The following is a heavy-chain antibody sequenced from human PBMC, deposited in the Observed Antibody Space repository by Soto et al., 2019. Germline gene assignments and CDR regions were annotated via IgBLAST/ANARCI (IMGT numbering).Heavy chain of an antibody. CDR1: GFSFNSYV. J-gene: IGHJ1*01. D-gene: IGHD3-22*01. CDR3: AREDESSGHAGTFRH. Sequence: QVQLVESGGDVVQPGRSLRLSCAASGFSFNSYVMHWVRQAPGKGLEWVALMSHDGNKQYVDSVRERFTISRDNSXTKLNLEMNSLRAEDTAVYYCAREDESSGHAGTFRHWGQGTLVTVSP. CDR2: MSHDGNK. V-gene: IGHV3-30-3*01.